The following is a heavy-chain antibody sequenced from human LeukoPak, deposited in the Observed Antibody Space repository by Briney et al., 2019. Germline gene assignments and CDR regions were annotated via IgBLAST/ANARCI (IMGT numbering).Heavy chain of an antibody. J-gene: IGHJ4*02. CDR2: INPNSGGT. D-gene: IGHD3-22*01. Sequence: GASVKVSCKASGGTFSSYGFSWVRQAPGQGLEWMGWINPNSGGTNYAQKFQGRVTMTRDTSISTAYMELSRLRSDDTAVYYCARDGRGKYYYDSSGSGIDYWGQGTLVTVSS. V-gene: IGHV1-2*02. CDR1: GGTFSSYG. CDR3: ARDGRGKYYYDSSGSGIDY.